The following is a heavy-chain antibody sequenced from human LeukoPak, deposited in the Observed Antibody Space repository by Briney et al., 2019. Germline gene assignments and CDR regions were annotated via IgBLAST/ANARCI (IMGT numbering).Heavy chain of an antibody. J-gene: IGHJ6*02. Sequence: PSETLSLTCTVSGGSISSYYWSWIRQPPGKGLEWIGYIYYSGSTNYNPSLKSRVTISVDTPKNQFSLKLSSVTAADTAVYYCARVLVYYYGMDVWGQGTTVTVSS. CDR1: GGSISSYY. CDR3: ARVLVYYYGMDV. CDR2: IYYSGST. D-gene: IGHD2-15*01. V-gene: IGHV4-59*01.